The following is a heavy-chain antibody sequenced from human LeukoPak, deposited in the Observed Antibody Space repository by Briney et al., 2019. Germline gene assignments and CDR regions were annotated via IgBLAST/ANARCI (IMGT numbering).Heavy chain of an antibody. CDR2: IKQDGSEK. D-gene: IGHD6-13*01. CDR1: GFTFSSYW. CDR3: ARILYSSSWNFFDY. Sequence: GGSLRLSCAASGFTFSSYWMSWVRQAPGKGLEWVANIKQDGSEKYYVDSVKGRFTISRGNAKNSLYLQMNSLRAEDTAVYYCARILYSSSWNFFDYWGQGTLVTVSS. V-gene: IGHV3-7*01. J-gene: IGHJ4*02.